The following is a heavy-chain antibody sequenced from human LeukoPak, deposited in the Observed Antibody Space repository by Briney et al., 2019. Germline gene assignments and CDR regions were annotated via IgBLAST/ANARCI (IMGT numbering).Heavy chain of an antibody. V-gene: IGHV4-34*01. J-gene: IGHJ4*02. CDR1: GGSFSGYY. CDR2: INHSGST. D-gene: IGHD4-17*01. CDR3: ARGLFTVTPFGY. Sequence: SETLSLTCAVYGGSFSGYYWSWIRQPPGKGLEWIGEINHSGSTNYNPSLKSRVTISVDTSKNQFSLKLSSVTAADTAVYYCARGLFTVTPFGYWGQGTLVTVSS.